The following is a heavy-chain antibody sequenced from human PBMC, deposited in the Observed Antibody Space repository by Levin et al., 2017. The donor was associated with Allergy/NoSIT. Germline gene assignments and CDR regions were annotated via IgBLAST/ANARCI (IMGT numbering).Heavy chain of an antibody. J-gene: IGHJ5*02. D-gene: IGHD3-10*01. V-gene: IGHV3-33*01. CDR2: IWYDGSNK. CDR3: ARDPGITMVQGGWFDP. CDR1: GFTFSSYG. Sequence: TGGSLRLSCAASGFTFSSYGMHWVRQAPGKGLEWVAVIWYDGSNKYYADSVKGRFTISRDNSKNTLYLQMNSLRAEDTAVYYCARDPGITMVQGGWFDPWGQGTLVTVSS.